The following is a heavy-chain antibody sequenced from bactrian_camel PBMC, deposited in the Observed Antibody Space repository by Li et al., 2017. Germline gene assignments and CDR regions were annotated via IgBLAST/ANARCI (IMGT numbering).Heavy chain of an antibody. Sequence: HVQLVESGGGSALAGGSVRLSCAGSRFSSYWTYWVRQAPGKGLEWVSSIDSDGRTTNYATSVIGRFTVSRDNAKNTLILQMNNLQPADAGMYYCAARRGYFYDALFTAAGTKYWGQGTQVTVS. J-gene: IGHJ4*01. D-gene: IGHD5*01. CDR1: RFSSYW. V-gene: IGHV3S6*01. CDR3: AARRGYFYDALFTAAGTKY. CDR2: IDSDGRTT.